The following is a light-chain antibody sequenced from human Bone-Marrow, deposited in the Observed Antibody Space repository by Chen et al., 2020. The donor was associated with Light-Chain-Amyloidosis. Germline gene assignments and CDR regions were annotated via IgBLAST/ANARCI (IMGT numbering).Light chain of an antibody. Sequence: QSALTQPDSGSGSPGQAITISCTGTSSDGGGDNHVSWYQQHPDKAPKLMIYEVTNRPSWVPDRFSGSKSDNTASLTISGLQTEDEADYFCSSYTITNTLVFGSGTRVTVL. CDR3: SSYTITNTLV. CDR2: EVT. V-gene: IGLV2-14*01. J-gene: IGLJ1*01. CDR1: SSDGGGDNH.